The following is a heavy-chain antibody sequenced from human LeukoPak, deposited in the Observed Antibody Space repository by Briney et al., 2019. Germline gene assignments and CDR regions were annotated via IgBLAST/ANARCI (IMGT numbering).Heavy chain of an antibody. CDR2: IYYSGST. J-gene: IGHJ4*02. Sequence: SETLSLTCTVSGGSISSSSYYWGWIRQPPGKGLEWIGSIYYSGSTYYNPSLKSRVTISVDTSKNQFSLKLSSVTAADTAVYYCARGRGSDELFDYWGQGTLVTVSS. CDR3: ARGRGSDELFDY. D-gene: IGHD3-10*01. CDR1: GGSISSSSYY. V-gene: IGHV4-39*07.